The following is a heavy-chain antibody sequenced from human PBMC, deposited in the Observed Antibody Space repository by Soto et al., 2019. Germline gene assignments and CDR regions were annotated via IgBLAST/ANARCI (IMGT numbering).Heavy chain of an antibody. J-gene: IGHJ4*02. CDR1: GGTFSSYA. CDR2: IIPIFGTA. V-gene: IGHV1-69*13. Sequence: SPLNLSCKASGGTFSSYAISWVRQAPGQGLEWMGGIIPIFGTANYAQKFQGRVTITADESTSTAYMELSSLRSEDTAVYYCARDLGIAAAVSFDYWGQGTLVTVSS. CDR3: ARDLGIAAAVSFDY. D-gene: IGHD6-13*01.